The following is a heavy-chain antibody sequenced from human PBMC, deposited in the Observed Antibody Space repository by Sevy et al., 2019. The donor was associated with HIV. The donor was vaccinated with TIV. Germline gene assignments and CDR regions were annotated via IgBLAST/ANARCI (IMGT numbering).Heavy chain of an antibody. Sequence: GGSLRLSRTASGFSISNNYTAWVRQAPGKGLEWVSVMYSGGSPYYADSVKGRFALSRDMSKNTVYLQMNSLRAEDTAVYYCARGYCGGGSCTAFDPWGQGTLVTVSS. J-gene: IGHJ5*02. CDR3: ARGYCGGGSCTAFDP. V-gene: IGHV3-53*01. CDR2: MYSGGSP. CDR1: GFSISNNY. D-gene: IGHD2-15*01.